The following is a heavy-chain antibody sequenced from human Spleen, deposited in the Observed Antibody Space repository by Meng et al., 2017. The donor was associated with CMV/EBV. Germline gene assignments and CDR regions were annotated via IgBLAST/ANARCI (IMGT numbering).Heavy chain of an antibody. V-gene: IGHV1-2*02. D-gene: IGHD6-6*01. CDR3: ARDGPYSSSSRFYYGMDV. CDR1: GYTFTGYY. J-gene: IGHJ6*02. CDR2: INPNSGGT. Sequence: ASLKFSAKASGYTFTGYYMHWVRQAPGQGLEWMGWINPNSGGTNYAQKFQGRVTMTRDTSISTAYMELSRLRSDDTAVYYCARDGPYSSSSRFYYGMDVWGQGTTVTVSS.